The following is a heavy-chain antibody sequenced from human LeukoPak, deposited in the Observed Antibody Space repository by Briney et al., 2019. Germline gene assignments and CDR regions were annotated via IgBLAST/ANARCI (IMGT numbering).Heavy chain of an antibody. Sequence: ASVKVSCKASGYTFTGYYMHWVRQAPGQGLEWMGGIIPIFGTANYAQKFQGRVTITTDESTSTAYMELSSLRSEDTAVYYCARDGTYGSGSYYNGDYWGQGTLVTVSS. CDR1: GYTFTGYY. CDR3: ARDGTYGSGSYYNGDY. CDR2: IIPIFGTA. J-gene: IGHJ4*02. V-gene: IGHV1-69*05. D-gene: IGHD3-10*01.